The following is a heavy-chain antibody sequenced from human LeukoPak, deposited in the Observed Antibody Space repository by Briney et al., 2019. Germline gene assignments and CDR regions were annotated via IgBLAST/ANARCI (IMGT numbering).Heavy chain of an antibody. Sequence: ASAKVSCKTSGYTFTGYYMHWVRQAPGQGLEWMGWINPNSGGTNYAQKFQGRVTMTRDTSISTAYMELSRLRSDDTAVYYCATGYSRTRTDYWGQGTLVAVSS. CDR3: ATGYSRTRTDY. D-gene: IGHD6-13*01. CDR1: GYTFTGYY. CDR2: INPNSGGT. V-gene: IGHV1-2*02. J-gene: IGHJ4*02.